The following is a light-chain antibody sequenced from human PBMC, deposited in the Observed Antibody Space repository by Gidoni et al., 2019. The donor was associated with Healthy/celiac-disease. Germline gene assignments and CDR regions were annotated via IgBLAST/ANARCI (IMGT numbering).Light chain of an antibody. Sequence: ELVMTQSPATLSVSPGERATLSCRASPSVSSNLAWYQQNPGQAPRLLIYGASTRATGIPARFSGSGSGTEFTLTISSLQSEDFAVYYCQQYNNWPPRTFXQXTRLEIK. CDR2: GAS. CDR3: QQYNNWPPRT. CDR1: PSVSSN. V-gene: IGKV3-15*01. J-gene: IGKJ5*01.